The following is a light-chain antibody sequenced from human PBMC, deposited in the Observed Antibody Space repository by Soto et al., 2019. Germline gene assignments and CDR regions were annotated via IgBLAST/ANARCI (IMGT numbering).Light chain of an antibody. CDR1: QRISND. Sequence: EVLMTQSPATLSVSPGERVILSCRASQRISNDLAWYQQKAGQAPRLLIYDASTRATGIPARFIGSGSGTEFTLTISSLQSEDFAVYFCQQYNNWPPWTFGQGTKVEIK. CDR2: DAS. CDR3: QQYNNWPPWT. V-gene: IGKV3-15*01. J-gene: IGKJ1*01.